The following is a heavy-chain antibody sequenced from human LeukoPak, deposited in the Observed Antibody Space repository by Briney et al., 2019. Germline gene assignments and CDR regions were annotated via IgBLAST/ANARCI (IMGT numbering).Heavy chain of an antibody. D-gene: IGHD3-10*01. Sequence: GGSLRLSCAASGFTFSSYAMHWVRQAPGKGLEWVAVISYDGSNKYYADSVKGRFTISRDNSKNTLYLQMNSLKTEDTAVYYWSHVVGVLCFGDLFYRSWGPGNLVTVSS. CDR1: GFTFSSYA. J-gene: IGHJ5*02. V-gene: IGHV3-30-3*01. CDR3: SHVVGVLCFGDLFYRS. CDR2: ISYDGSNK.